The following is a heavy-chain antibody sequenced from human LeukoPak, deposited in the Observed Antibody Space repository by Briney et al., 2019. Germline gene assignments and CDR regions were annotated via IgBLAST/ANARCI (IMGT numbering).Heavy chain of an antibody. Sequence: PGGSLRLSCAASGFTFSSYGMHWVRQAPGKGLEWVAVISYDGSNKYYADSVKGRFTSSRDNSKNTLYLQMNSLRAEDTAVYYCAKGAYYADWGQGTLVTVSS. CDR2: ISYDGSNK. CDR1: GFTFSSYG. CDR3: AKGAYYAD. J-gene: IGHJ4*02. V-gene: IGHV3-30*12. D-gene: IGHD3-3*01.